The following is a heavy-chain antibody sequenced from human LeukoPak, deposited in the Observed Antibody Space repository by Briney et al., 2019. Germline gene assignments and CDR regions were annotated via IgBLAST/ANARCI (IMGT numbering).Heavy chain of an antibody. CDR2: ITGSGDDA. CDR1: GFTFSNYG. D-gene: IGHD1-26*01. Sequence: GGSLRLSCAASGFTFSNYGMSWLRQAPGKGLEWVSAITGSGDDAYYADSVHGRFTMSRDNSKSTLYLQMSSLRVEDTAVYYCAKGSRGSSPEFWGQGTLVTVSS. V-gene: IGHV3-23*01. J-gene: IGHJ1*01. CDR3: AKGSRGSSPEF.